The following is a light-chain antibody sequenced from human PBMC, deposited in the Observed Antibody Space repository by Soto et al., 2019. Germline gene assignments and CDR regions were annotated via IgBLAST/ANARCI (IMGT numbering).Light chain of an antibody. J-gene: IGKJ5*01. CDR1: QGISSY. V-gene: IGKV3D-11*01. CDR2: DAS. CDR3: QQRSNPIT. Sequence: TQSPSLLSASTGDRVTISCRMSQGISSYLAWYQQKPGQAPRLLIYDASNRATGIPARFSGSGSGTDFTLTISSLEPEDFAVYYCQQRSNPITFGQGTRLEIK.